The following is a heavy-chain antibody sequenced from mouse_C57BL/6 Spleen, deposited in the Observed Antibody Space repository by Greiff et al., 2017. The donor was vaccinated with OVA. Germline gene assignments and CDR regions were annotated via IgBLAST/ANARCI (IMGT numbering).Heavy chain of an antibody. D-gene: IGHD4-1*01. Sequence: EVQLVESGGGLVQPGGSLKLSCAASGFTFSDYYMYWVRQTPEKRLEWVAYISNGGGSTYYPDTVKGRFTLSRYNAKNTLYLQMSRLKSEDTAMYYCARQVLTGTVYYAMDYWGQGTSVTVSS. CDR3: ARQVLTGTVYYAMDY. J-gene: IGHJ4*01. CDR1: GFTFSDYY. V-gene: IGHV5-12*01. CDR2: ISNGGGST.